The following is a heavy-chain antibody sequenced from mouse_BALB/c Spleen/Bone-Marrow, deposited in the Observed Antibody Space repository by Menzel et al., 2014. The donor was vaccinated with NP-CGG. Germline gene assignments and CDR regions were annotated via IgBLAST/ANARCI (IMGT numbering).Heavy chain of an antibody. CDR2: IFPYKVGT. V-gene: IGHV1S29*02. Sequence: VQLQQSGPELVKTGASVKISCKASGYSFTGYYMHWVKQSHGKSLEWIGYIFPYKVGTDYNQKFKSKATLTVDNSSSTAYMELRSLTSEDSAVYYGARLVYYYGIKYFDVWGPLTTVTVSS. D-gene: IGHD1-1*01. CDR1: GYSFTGYY. J-gene: IGHJ1*01. CDR3: ARLVYYYGIKYFDV.